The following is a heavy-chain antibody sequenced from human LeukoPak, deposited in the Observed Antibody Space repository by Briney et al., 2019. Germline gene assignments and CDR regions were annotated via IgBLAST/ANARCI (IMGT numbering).Heavy chain of an antibody. CDR1: GGSISSGSYY. D-gene: IGHD3-22*01. CDR2: IYSSGST. J-gene: IGHJ5*02. Sequence: SQTLSLTCTVSGGSISSGSYYWSWILQPAGKGLEWIGRIYSSGSTNYNPSLKSRVTISLDTSKNQFSLKLSSVTAADTAVYYCARLLNYYHSRGYYGEINWFDPWGQGTLVTVSS. V-gene: IGHV4-61*02. CDR3: ARLLNYYHSRGYYGEINWFDP.